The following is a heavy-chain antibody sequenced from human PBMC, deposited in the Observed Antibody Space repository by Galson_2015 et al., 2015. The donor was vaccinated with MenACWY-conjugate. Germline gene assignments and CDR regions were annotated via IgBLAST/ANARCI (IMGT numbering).Heavy chain of an antibody. J-gene: IGHJ5*02. V-gene: IGHV4-59*13. D-gene: IGHD4-17*01. Sequence: TCTVSGASMSNYSWTWIRQSPGKGLEWIGPIYHSGATNYNPSLQSRVTISADASKDQISLSLASVSAADTAVYYCARRATTGWFDPWGQGTQVTVSS. CDR1: GASMSNYS. CDR3: ARRATTGWFDP. CDR2: IYHSGAT.